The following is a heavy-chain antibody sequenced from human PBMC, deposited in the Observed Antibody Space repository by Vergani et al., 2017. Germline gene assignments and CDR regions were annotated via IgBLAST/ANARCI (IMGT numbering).Heavy chain of an antibody. CDR1: GYTFTSYD. Sequence: QVQLVQSGAEVKKPGASVKVSCKASGYTFTSYDINWVRQATGQGLEWMGWMNPNSGNTGYAQKFQGRVTMTRNTSISTAYMELSSLRAEDTAVYYCAKDLYPGPGGMIVVVIYGMDVWGQGTTVTVSS. J-gene: IGHJ6*02. V-gene: IGHV1-8*01. CDR3: AKDLYPGPGGMIVVVIYGMDV. D-gene: IGHD3-22*01. CDR2: MNPNSGNT.